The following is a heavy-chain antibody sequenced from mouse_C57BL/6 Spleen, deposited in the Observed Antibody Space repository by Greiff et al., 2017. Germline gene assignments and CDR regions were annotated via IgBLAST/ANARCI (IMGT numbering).Heavy chain of an antibody. CDR2: IYPGDGDT. D-gene: IGHD2-4*01. J-gene: IGHJ4*01. V-gene: IGHV1-82*01. CDR3: ERDNDYGRGYAIDY. CDR1: GYAFSSSW. Sequence: VQLQQSGPELVKPGASVKISCKASGYAFSSSWMNWVKQRPGKGLEWIGRIYPGDGDTNYNGKFKGKATLTADKSSSTAYMQLSSLTSEDSEVYFCERDNDYGRGYAIDYWGQGTSVTVSS.